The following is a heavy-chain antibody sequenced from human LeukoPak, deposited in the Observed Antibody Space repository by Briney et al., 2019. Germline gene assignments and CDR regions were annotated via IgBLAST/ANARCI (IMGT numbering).Heavy chain of an antibody. CDR3: TRRRNSLPPFDH. J-gene: IGHJ4*02. CDR2: INHSGTT. CDR1: GGSFSGYY. D-gene: IGHD1-14*01. V-gene: IGHV4-34*01. Sequence: SETLSLTCTVYGGSFSGYYWSWIRQPPGKGLEWIGEINHSGTTNYNPSLKSRVTILEDTSKNQFSLKLSSVTAADTAVYYCTRRRNSLPPFDHWGQGTWSPAPQ.